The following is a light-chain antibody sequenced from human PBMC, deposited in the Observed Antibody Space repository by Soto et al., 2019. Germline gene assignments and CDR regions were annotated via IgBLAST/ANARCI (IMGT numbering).Light chain of an antibody. CDR3: LQYKRDSPVGT. V-gene: IGKV1-5*03. CDR1: QSISDW. CDR2: KAS. J-gene: IGKJ1*01. Sequence: DIQMTQSPSTLSASVGDRVTITCRASQSISDWLAWFQQKPGKAPKLMIYKASSLNYGVPSRFSGSGSGTEFTLTITSLQPDDFGTYYCLQYKRDSPVGTFGHGTKVEVK.